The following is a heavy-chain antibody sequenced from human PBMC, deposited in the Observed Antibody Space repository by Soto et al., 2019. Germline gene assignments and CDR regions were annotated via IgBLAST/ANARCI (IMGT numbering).Heavy chain of an antibody. CDR2: IKSKTDGGTT. D-gene: IGHD2-2*01. V-gene: IGHV3-15*07. Sequence: GGSLRLSCAASGFTFSNAWMNWVRQAPGKGLEWVGRIKSKTDGGTTDYAAPVKGRFTISRDDSKNTLYLQMNSLKTEDTAVYYCTTDPAYQLPTYYYSYGMDVWGQGTTVTVSS. CDR1: GFTFSNAW. J-gene: IGHJ6*02. CDR3: TTDPAYQLPTYYYSYGMDV.